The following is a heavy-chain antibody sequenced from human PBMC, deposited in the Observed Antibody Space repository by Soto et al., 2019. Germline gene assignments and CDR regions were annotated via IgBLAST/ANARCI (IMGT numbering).Heavy chain of an antibody. CDR2: INPNSGGT. CDR1: GDRFTGYY. CDR3: ARDSEYSSSLQLPYYYYGMDV. J-gene: IGHJ6*01. Sequence: SVKLSCEACGDRFTGYYMHWVRQAPKQGLEWMGWINPNSGGTNYAQKFQGWVTMTRDTSISTAYMELSRLRSDDTAVYYCARDSEYSSSLQLPYYYYGMDVWGQGTTVTVSS. V-gene: IGHV1-2*04. D-gene: IGHD6-6*01.